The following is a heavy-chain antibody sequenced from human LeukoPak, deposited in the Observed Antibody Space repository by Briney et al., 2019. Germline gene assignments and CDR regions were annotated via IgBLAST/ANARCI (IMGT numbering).Heavy chain of an antibody. D-gene: IGHD3-10*01. CDR1: GGSISSYY. Sequence: PSETLSLICSVSGGSISSYYWSWIRQPPGKGLEWIGYIYYSGSTNCKPSLKSRVTISVDAAKNQFSLKLSSVTAADTAVYYCARGGYYGSGNDFRFDPWGQGTLVTVSS. CDR2: IYYSGST. V-gene: IGHV4-59*01. J-gene: IGHJ5*02. CDR3: ARGGYYGSGNDFRFDP.